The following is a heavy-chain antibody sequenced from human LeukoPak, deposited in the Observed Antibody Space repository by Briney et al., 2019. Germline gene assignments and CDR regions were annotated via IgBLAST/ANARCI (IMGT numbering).Heavy chain of an antibody. V-gene: IGHV4-59*08. J-gene: IGHJ4*02. CDR3: ARHGTGTTVLDY. D-gene: IGHD1-7*01. Sequence: SETLSLTCTVSGGSISSYFWSWFRQPPGKALEWIGYIYYSGSTNYNPSLKSRVTISVDMSKNQFSLKLSSVSAADTAVYYCARHGTGTTVLDYWGRGTLVTVSS. CDR1: GGSISSYF. CDR2: IYYSGST.